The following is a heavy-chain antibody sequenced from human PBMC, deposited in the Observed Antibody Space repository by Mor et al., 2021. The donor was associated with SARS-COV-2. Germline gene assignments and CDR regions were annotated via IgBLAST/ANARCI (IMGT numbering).Heavy chain of an antibody. CDR1: YG. Sequence: YGMSWVRQAPGKGLEWVSGISGRDGSTSYTDSVKGRFIVSRDNSKNTLYLQMNSLRVEDTALYYCAKRSGDSAHFDYWGQGTLV. CDR3: AKRSGDSAHFDY. V-gene: IGHV3-23*01. D-gene: IGHD1-26*01. CDR2: ISGRDGST. J-gene: IGHJ4*02.